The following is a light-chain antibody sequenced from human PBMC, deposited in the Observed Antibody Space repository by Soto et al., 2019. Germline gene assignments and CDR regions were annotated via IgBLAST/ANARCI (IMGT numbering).Light chain of an antibody. V-gene: IGKV3-11*01. CDR1: QSVSRG. CDR2: DAS. J-gene: IGKJ4*01. Sequence: EIVMTQSPATLSLSPGESATLSCRASQSVSRGLVWFQHKPGQAPRLVIHDASYRAADIPARFSGSGSETDFTLTIRSLQPEDFAVYYCQQCNTWPLTFGGGTKLEIK. CDR3: QQCNTWPLT.